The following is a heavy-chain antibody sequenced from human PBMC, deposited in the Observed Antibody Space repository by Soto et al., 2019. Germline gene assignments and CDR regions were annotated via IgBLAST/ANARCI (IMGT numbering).Heavy chain of an antibody. CDR3: AKDRGYSGYDNGNWFDP. D-gene: IGHD5-12*01. Sequence: EVQLLESGGGLVQPGGSLRLSCAASGFTFSSYAMSWVRQAPGKGLEWVSAISGSGGSTYYADSVKGRFTISRDNSTNTLYLQMNSLRAEDTAVYYCAKDRGYSGYDNGNWFDPWGQGTLVTVSS. V-gene: IGHV3-23*01. CDR1: GFTFSSYA. CDR2: ISGSGGST. J-gene: IGHJ5*02.